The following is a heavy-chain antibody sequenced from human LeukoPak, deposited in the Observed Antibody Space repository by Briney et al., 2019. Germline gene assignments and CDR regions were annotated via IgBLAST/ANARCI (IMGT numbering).Heavy chain of an antibody. CDR3: ARGMTDSSGYYFDY. CDR1: GGSFSGYY. CDR2: INHSGST. D-gene: IGHD3-22*01. J-gene: IGHJ4*02. V-gene: IGHV4-34*01. Sequence: PSETLSLTCAVYGGSFSGYYWSWIRQPPGKGLEWIGEINHSGSTNYNPSLKSRVTISVDTSKNQFSLKLSSVTAADTAVYYCARGMTDSSGYYFDYWGQGTLVTVSS.